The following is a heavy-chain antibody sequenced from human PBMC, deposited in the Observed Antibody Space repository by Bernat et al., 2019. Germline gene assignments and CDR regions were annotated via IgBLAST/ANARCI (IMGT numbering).Heavy chain of an antibody. J-gene: IGHJ4*02. D-gene: IGHD6-19*01. V-gene: IGHV3-74*01. CDR3: ARDYYSRAVAGTGTSY. Sequence: EVQLVESGGGLVQPGGSLRLSCAASGFTFSSYWMHWVRQAPGKGLVWVSRINTDGSSISYADSVKGRFSISRDNAKNTLYLQMNSLRAEDTAVYYCARDYYSRAVAGTGTSYWGQGTLVTVSS. CDR2: INTDGSSI. CDR1: GFTFSSYW.